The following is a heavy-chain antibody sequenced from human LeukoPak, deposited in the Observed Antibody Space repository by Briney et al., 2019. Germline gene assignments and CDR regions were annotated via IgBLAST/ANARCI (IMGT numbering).Heavy chain of an antibody. CDR2: IYPGDSDT. J-gene: IGHJ4*02. CDR3: ARLDILTGYYNGYNDY. V-gene: IGHV5-51*01. Sequence: GESLKISCKGSGYSFTSYWIGWVRQMPGKGLKWMGIIYPGDSDTRYSPSFQGQVTISADKSISTAYLQWSSLKASDTAMYYCARLDILTGYYNGYNDYWGQGTLVTVSS. CDR1: GYSFTSYW. D-gene: IGHD3-9*01.